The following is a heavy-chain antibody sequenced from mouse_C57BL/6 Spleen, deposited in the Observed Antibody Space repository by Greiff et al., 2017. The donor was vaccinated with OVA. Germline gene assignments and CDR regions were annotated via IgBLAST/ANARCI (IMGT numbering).Heavy chain of an antibody. CDR2: IDPNSGGT. D-gene: IGHD1-1*01. CDR1: GYTFTSYW. V-gene: IGHV1-72*01. CDR3: AREDYYGSEWFAY. J-gene: IGHJ3*01. Sequence: QVQLQQSGAELVKPGASVKLSCKASGYTFTSYWMHWVKQRPGRGLEWIGRIDPNSGGTKYNEKFKSKATLTVDKPSSTAYMQLSSLTSEDSAVYYCAREDYYGSEWFAYWGQGTLVTVSA.